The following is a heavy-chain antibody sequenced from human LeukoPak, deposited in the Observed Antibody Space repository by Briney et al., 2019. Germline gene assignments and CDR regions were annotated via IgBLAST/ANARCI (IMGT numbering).Heavy chain of an antibody. J-gene: IGHJ3*02. D-gene: IGHD2-15*01. CDR1: GFTFSSYA. V-gene: IGHV3-23*01. Sequence: DPGGSLRLSCAASGFTFSSYALSWVRQPPGKGLEWVSTISAPGGNTYYADSVTGRFTISRDSSKCTLYLQMNSLRAEDTAVYYCAKGGGYSRNAFDIWGQGTMVTVSS. CDR3: AKGGGYSRNAFDI. CDR2: ISAPGGNT.